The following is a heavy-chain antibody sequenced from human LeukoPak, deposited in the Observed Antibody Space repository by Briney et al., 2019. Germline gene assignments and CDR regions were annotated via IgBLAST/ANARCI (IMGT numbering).Heavy chain of an antibody. CDR1: GYTFTGYY. V-gene: IGHV1-2*04. CDR3: ARDLRSSSWYGASRVSYYYYGMDV. CDR2: INPNSGGT. J-gene: IGHJ6*02. Sequence: ASVKVSCKASGYTFTGYYMHWVRQAPGQGLEWMGWINPNSGGTNYAQKFQGWVTMIRDTSISTAYMELSRLRSDDTAVYYCARDLRSSSWYGASRVSYYYYGMDVWGQGTTVTVSS. D-gene: IGHD6-13*01.